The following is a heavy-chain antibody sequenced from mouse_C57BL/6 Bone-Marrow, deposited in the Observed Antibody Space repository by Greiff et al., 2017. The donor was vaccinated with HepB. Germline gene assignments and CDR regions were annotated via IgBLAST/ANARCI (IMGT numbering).Heavy chain of an antibody. J-gene: IGHJ1*03. V-gene: IGHV2-2*01. CDR2: IWSGGST. CDR1: GFSLTSYG. D-gene: IGHD1-1*01. Sequence: QVQLKESGPGLVQPSQSLSITCTVSGFSLTSYGVHWVRQSPGKGLEWLGVIWSGGSTDYYAAFISRLSISKDNSKSQVFFKMNSLQADDTAIYYCARSSLYGSRWYFDVWGTGTTVTVSS. CDR3: ARSSLYGSRWYFDV.